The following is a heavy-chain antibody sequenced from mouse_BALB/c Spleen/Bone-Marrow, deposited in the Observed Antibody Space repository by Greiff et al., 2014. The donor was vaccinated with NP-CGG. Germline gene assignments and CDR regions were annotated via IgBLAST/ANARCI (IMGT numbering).Heavy chain of an antibody. D-gene: IGHD1-1*01. CDR2: IYPGDGDT. Sequence: QVQLQQPGAEVVRPGSSVKISCKASGYAFSNNWMNWMKQRPGQGLEWIGQIYPGDGDTNYNGKFKGKATLTADKSSSIAYMQLSSLTSEDSAVYFCHYFGSDYYVMDYWGQGTSVTVSS. J-gene: IGHJ4*01. CDR1: GYAFSNNW. CDR3: HYFGSDYYVMDY. V-gene: IGHV1-80*01.